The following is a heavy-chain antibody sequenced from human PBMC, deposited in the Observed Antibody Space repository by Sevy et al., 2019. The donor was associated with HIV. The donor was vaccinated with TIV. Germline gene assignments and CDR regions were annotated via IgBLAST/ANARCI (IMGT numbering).Heavy chain of an antibody. CDR2: ISSSSSTI. CDR1: GFTFSSYS. CDR3: ARAGYCSGGSCYRVVYYYYGMDV. J-gene: IGHJ6*02. V-gene: IGHV3-48*01. Sequence: GGPLRLSCAASGFTFSSYSMNWVRQAPGKGLEWVSYISSSSSTIYYADSVKGRFTISRDNAKNSLYLQMNSLRAEDTAVYYCARAGYCSGGSCYRVVYYYYGMDVWGQGTTVTVSS. D-gene: IGHD2-15*01.